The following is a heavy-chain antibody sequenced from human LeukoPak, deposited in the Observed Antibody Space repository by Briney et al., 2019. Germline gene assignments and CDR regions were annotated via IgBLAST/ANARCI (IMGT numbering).Heavy chain of an antibody. J-gene: IGHJ6*03. CDR2: IYYSGST. CDR1: GGSITSSNYF. CDR3: ARLYYGSGSFAYYYMDV. V-gene: IGHV4-39*01. Sequence: KPSKTLSLTCTVSGGSITSSNYFWGWIRQPPGKGLEWIGSIYYSGSTYYNPSLKSRVTISVDTSKNQFSLKLSSVTAADTAVYYCARLYYGSGSFAYYYMDVWGKGTTVTVSS. D-gene: IGHD3-10*01.